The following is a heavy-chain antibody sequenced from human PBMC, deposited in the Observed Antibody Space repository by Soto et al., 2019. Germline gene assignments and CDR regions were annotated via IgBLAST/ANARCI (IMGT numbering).Heavy chain of an antibody. CDR3: ASTYCDYDSVYFQH. D-gene: IGHD4-17*01. J-gene: IGHJ1*01. V-gene: IGHV4-39*01. Sequence: QLQLQESGPGLVKPSETLSLTCTVSGGSISSSSYYWGWIRQPPGKGLEWIGSIYYSGSTYYNPSLKSRVTIYVDTSKIQFSLKLSSVTAADTAVYYCASTYCDYDSVYFQHWGQGTLVTVSS. CDR1: GGSISSSSYY. CDR2: IYYSGST.